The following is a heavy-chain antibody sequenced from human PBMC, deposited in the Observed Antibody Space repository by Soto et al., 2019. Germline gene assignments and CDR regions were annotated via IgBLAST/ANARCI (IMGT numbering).Heavy chain of an antibody. J-gene: IGHJ5*02. Sequence: QLQLQESGPGLVKPSETLSLTCAVSGGSISSTTYYWGWIRQPLGKGLEWIGSIYYTGSTYYNPSLTSRVTISLDTSKNQFSLKLNSVTAADTAVYYCARHTWGRQRGWFDPWGQGTLVTVSS. CDR3: ARHTWGRQRGWFDP. D-gene: IGHD2-2*01. CDR2: IYYTGST. V-gene: IGHV4-39*01. CDR1: GGSISSTTYY.